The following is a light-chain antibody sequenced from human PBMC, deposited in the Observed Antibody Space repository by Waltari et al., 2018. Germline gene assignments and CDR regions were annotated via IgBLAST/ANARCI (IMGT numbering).Light chain of an antibody. V-gene: IGKV3-20*01. Sequence: EIVLTQSPGTLSLSPGESATLPCRTSQSVTRALAWYQQKPGQAPRLLIYGASNRATGIPDRFSGSESGTDFSLTISSLEPEDFAVYYCQHYLRLPVTFGQGTKVEVK. CDR1: QSVTRA. J-gene: IGKJ1*01. CDR2: GAS. CDR3: QHYLRLPVT.